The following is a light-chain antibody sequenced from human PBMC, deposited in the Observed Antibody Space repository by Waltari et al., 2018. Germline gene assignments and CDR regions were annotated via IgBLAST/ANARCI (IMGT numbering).Light chain of an antibody. CDR2: DVS. J-gene: IGLJ1*01. CDR3: CSHAGSYIV. Sequence: QSALTQPRSVSGSPGPSVAISCTGTSSDVGGYNYVAWYQQHPGKVPKVVIYDVSKRPSGVPDRFSGSKSGNTASLTISGLQADDEADYYCCSHAGSYIVFGAGTKVTVL. V-gene: IGLV2-11*01. CDR1: SSDVGGYNY.